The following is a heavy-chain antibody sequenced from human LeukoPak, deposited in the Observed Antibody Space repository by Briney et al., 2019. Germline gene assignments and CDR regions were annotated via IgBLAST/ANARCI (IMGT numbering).Heavy chain of an antibody. Sequence: ASVKVSCKASGGTFSSYAISWVRQAPGQGLEWMGGIIPIFGTASYAQKFQGRVTITTDESTSTAYMELSSLRSEDTAVYYCARDLRAGYPKAYYFDYWGQGTLVTVSS. CDR3: ARDLRAGYPKAYYFDY. D-gene: IGHD3-9*01. J-gene: IGHJ4*02. CDR1: GGTFSSYA. V-gene: IGHV1-69*05. CDR2: IIPIFGTA.